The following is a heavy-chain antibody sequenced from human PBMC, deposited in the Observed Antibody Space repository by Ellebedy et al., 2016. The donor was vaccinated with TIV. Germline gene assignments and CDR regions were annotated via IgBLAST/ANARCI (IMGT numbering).Heavy chain of an antibody. CDR1: GGSFSGYF. CDR3: ARNRRGYDSGDYISPDP. V-gene: IGHV4-34*01. CDR2: INRGGST. J-gene: IGHJ5*02. Sequence: GSLRLSCGVNGGSFSGYFWAWIRQPPGKGLEWIGEINRGGSTNYNPSLKSRVAISVDTSKNHYSLNLSFVTAADTAVYYCARNRRGYDSGDYISPDPWGQGTLVTVSS. D-gene: IGHD4-17*01.